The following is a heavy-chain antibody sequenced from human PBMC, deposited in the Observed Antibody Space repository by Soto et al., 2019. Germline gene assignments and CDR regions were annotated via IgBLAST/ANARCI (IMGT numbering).Heavy chain of an antibody. CDR2: ISPEGSEK. Sequence: VQVVESGGGVVQPGRSLRLSCTTPGFTLSSYVMHWVRQAPGKGLEWVATISPEGSEKYYADSLKGRFTVSRDNTKKSLYLQMISLRAEDTALYYCVRARIDYWGRGTLISVSS. CDR3: VRARIDY. V-gene: IGHV3-7*03. CDR1: GFTLSSYV. J-gene: IGHJ4*02.